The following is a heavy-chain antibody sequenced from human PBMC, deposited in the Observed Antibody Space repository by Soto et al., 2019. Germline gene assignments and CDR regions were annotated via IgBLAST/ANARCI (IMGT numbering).Heavy chain of an antibody. Sequence: QVQLVESGGGVVQPGRSLRLSCAASGFTFSNYAMHWVRQAPGKGLEWVTLISYDGSNKYYADSVKGLFTVSRDNSKNTLYLQMNSLRDEDTAVYHCARPGVTGTTHYYYQYPMDLWGQGTTVTVS. CDR3: ARPGVTGTTHYYYQYPMDL. J-gene: IGHJ6*02. D-gene: IGHD1-7*01. V-gene: IGHV3-30-3*01. CDR2: ISYDGSNK. CDR1: GFTFSNYA.